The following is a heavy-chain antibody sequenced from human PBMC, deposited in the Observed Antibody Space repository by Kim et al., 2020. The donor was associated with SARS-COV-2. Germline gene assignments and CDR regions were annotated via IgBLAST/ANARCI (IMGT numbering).Heavy chain of an antibody. CDR1: GGTFSSYA. J-gene: IGHJ5*02. D-gene: IGHD3-10*01. Sequence: SVKVSCKASGGTFSSYAISWVRQAPGQGLEWMGGIIPIFGTANYAQKFQGRVTITADESTSTAYMELSSLRSEDTAVYYCARGFGASITMVRGVIYNWFDPWGQGTLVTVSS. CDR2: IIPIFGTA. V-gene: IGHV1-69*13. CDR3: ARGFGASITMVRGVIYNWFDP.